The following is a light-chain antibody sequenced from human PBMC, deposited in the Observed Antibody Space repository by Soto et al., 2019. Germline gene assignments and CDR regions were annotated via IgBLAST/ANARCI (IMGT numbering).Light chain of an antibody. CDR1: QGISSW. J-gene: IGKJ4*01. Sequence: DIQMTQSPASVSASVGDKVTITCRASQGISSWLAWYQQKPGRGPKLLIYLASRLQSGVPSRFSGSGSGTDFTLTISSLQPGDFATYFCQQANSFPLTFGGGTKVEIK. CDR3: QQANSFPLT. CDR2: LAS. V-gene: IGKV1-12*01.